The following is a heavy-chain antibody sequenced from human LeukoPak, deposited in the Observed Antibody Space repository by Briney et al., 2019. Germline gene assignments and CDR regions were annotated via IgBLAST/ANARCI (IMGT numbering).Heavy chain of an antibody. CDR2: ISGRGGST. V-gene: IGHV3-23*01. CDR3: AKVGDYAYYHYYYMDV. J-gene: IGHJ6*03. CDR1: GFTFSSYA. D-gene: IGHD4-17*01. Sequence: GGSLRLSCAASGFTFSSYAMSWVRQAPGKGLDWVSGISGRGGSTYYADSVKGRFTISRDNSKNTLYLQMNSLRAEDTAICYCAKVGDYAYYHYYYMDVWGKGTTVTVSS.